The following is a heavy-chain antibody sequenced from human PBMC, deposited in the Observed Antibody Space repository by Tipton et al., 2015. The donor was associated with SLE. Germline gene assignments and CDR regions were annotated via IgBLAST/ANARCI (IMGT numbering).Heavy chain of an antibody. CDR1: GFTFSSYS. D-gene: IGHD6-13*01. Sequence: SLRLSCAASGFTFSSYSMNWVRQAPGKGLEWVSSIGSSSSYIYYADSVKGRFTISRDNAKNSLYLQMNSLRAEDTAVYYCARGWYSSSWYYFDYWGQGTLVTVSS. CDR2: IGSSSSYI. V-gene: IGHV3-21*01. J-gene: IGHJ4*02. CDR3: ARGWYSSSWYYFDY.